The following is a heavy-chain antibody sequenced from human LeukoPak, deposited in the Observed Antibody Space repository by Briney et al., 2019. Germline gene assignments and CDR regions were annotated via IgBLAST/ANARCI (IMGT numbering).Heavy chain of an antibody. CDR3: AKDSYYGSGSYFYFDY. V-gene: IGHV3-66*01. Sequence: PGGSLRLSCAASGFTVSTNYMSWVRQAPGKGLEWVSVIYSGDTTFYADSVRGKFTISRDNSKNTLYLQMNSLRPEDTAVYYCAKDSYYGSGSYFYFDYWGQGTLVTVSS. CDR1: GFTVSTNY. D-gene: IGHD3-10*01. CDR2: IYSGDTT. J-gene: IGHJ4*02.